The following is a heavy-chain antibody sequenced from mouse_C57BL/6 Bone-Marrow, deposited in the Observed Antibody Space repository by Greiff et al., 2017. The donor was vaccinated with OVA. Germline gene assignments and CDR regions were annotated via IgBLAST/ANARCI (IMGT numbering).Heavy chain of an antibody. CDR1: GFTFSSYG. Sequence: EVKLMESGGDLVKPGGSLKLSCAASGFTFSSYGMSWVRQTPDKRLEWVATISSGGSYTYYPDSVKGRFTISRDNAKNTLYLQMSSLKSEDTAMYYCARLYGNYSVDYWGQGTSVTVSS. CDR2: ISSGGSYT. CDR3: ARLYGNYSVDY. D-gene: IGHD2-1*01. V-gene: IGHV5-6*01. J-gene: IGHJ4*01.